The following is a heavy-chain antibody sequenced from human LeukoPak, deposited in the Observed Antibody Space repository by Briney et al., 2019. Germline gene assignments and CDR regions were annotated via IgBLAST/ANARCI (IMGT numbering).Heavy chain of an antibody. Sequence: SETLSLTCTVSGGSISSSNYYWGWIRQPPGKGLEWVGSIYYSGSTYYNPSLKRRVTISVDTSNNQFSLKLSSVTAADTAVYYCARRDYCTSTTCYESYNWFDPWGQGTLVTVSS. CDR3: ARRDYCTSTTCYESYNWFDP. CDR1: GGSISSSNYY. D-gene: IGHD2-2*01. V-gene: IGHV4-39*07. J-gene: IGHJ5*02. CDR2: IYYSGST.